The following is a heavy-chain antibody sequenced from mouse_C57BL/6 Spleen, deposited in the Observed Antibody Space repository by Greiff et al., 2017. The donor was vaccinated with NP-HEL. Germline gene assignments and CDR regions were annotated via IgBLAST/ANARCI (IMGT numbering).Heavy chain of an antibody. CDR3: ARHEGRLYDYDGRGFAY. CDR2: FYPGSGSI. J-gene: IGHJ3*01. Sequence: QVQLKQSGAELVKPGASVKLSCKASGYTFTEYTIHWVKQRSGQGLEWIGWFYPGSGSIKYNEKFKDKATLTADKSSSTVYMELSRLTSEDSAVYFCARHEGRLYDYDGRGFAYWGQGTLVTVSA. CDR1: GYTFTEYT. V-gene: IGHV1-62-2*01. D-gene: IGHD2-4*01.